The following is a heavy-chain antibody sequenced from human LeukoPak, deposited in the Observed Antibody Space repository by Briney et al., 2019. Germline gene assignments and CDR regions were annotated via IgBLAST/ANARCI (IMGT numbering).Heavy chain of an antibody. J-gene: IGHJ4*02. V-gene: IGHV1-2*02. D-gene: IGHD3-22*01. CDR3: AGAPGRTSYSDSGAYYFFDY. Sequence: GASVKVSCKASGYTFTGYYIHWVRQAPGQGLKWMGWINGNSGDTNYTQSFQGRVTMTRDTSISTVYMELSRLRSDDTAVYYCAGAPGRTSYSDSGAYYFFDYWAQGTLVTVSS. CDR2: INGNSGDT. CDR1: GYTFTGYY.